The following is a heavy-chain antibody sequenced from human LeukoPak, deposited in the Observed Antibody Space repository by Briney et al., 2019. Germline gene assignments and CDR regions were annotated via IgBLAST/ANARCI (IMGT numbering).Heavy chain of an antibody. CDR1: GFTFSSYD. D-gene: IGHD1-1*01. V-gene: IGHV3-13*01. CDR2: IGTAGDT. J-gene: IGHJ6*04. CDR3: ARGPLTRLYYYYGMDV. Sequence: GGSLRLSCAASGFTFSSYDMHWVRQATGKGLEWVSAIGTAGDTYYPGSVKGRFTISRENAKNSLYLQMNSLRAEDTAVYYCARGPLTRLYYYYGMDVWGKGTTVTVSS.